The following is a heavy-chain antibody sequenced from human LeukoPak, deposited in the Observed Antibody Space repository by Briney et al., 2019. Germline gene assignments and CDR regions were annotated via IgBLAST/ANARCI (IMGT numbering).Heavy chain of an antibody. CDR1: GFPFNNAW. CDR2: VKRTNDGGTT. CDR3: TAGTGTSDLDY. J-gene: IGHJ4*01. Sequence: PGRSLRLSCAASGFPFNNAWMSWVRHAPGKGLEWVGRVKRTNDGGTTDYGPPVKGRFTISRDDSKNTSYLQMNSLQSEDTGVYYCTAGTGTSDLDYWGQGSLVTVSS. V-gene: IGHV3-15*01.